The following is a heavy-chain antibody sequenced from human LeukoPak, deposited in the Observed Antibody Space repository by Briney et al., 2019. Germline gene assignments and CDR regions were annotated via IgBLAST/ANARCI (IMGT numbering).Heavy chain of an antibody. CDR2: ISYDGSNK. Sequence: PGRSLRLSCAASGFTFSSYAMHWVRQAPGKGLEWVAVISYDGSNKYYADSVKGRFTISRDNSKNTLYLQMNSLRAEDTAVYYCARDRRWFETFDPWGQGTLVTVSS. D-gene: IGHD3-10*01. CDR1: GFTFSSYA. CDR3: ARDRRWFETFDP. J-gene: IGHJ5*02. V-gene: IGHV3-30*04.